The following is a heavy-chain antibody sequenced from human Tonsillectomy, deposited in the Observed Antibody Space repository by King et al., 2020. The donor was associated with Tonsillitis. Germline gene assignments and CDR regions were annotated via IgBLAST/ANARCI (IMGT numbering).Heavy chain of an antibody. D-gene: IGHD3-16*01. J-gene: IGHJ4*02. CDR2: IKRKIDGGTT. CDR1: GFTFNNAW. V-gene: IGHV3-15*01. Sequence: VQLVESGGGLVRPGGSVRLSCAASGFTFNNAWMSWVRQAPGKGLEWVGLIKRKIDGGTTDYATPVKGRFTISRDDSKNTLYLQMNSLKTEDTAVYYCPTLGCLSPSSDYWGQRTLVSVSS. CDR3: PTLGCLSPSSDY.